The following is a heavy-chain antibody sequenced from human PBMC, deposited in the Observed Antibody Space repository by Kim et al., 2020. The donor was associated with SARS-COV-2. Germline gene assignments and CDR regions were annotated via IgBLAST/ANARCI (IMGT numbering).Heavy chain of an antibody. J-gene: IGHJ5*02. Sequence: GGSLRLSCAASGFTFSSYAMSWVRQAPGKGLEWVSAISGSGGSTYYADSVKGRFTISRDNSKNTLYLQMNSLRAEDTAVYYCGVVTLDNWFDPWGQGTLVTGSS. D-gene: IGHD3-3*01. V-gene: IGHV3-23*01. CDR3: GVVTLDNWFDP. CDR2: ISGSGGST. CDR1: GFTFSSYA.